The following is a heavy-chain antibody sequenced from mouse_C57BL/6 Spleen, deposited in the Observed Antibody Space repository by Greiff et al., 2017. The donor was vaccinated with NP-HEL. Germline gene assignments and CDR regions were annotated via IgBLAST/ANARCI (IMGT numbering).Heavy chain of an antibody. Sequence: VQLQQSGPELVKPGASVKIPCKASGYTFTDYNMDWVKQSHGKSLEWIGDINPNNGGTIYNQKFKGKATLTVDKSSSTAYMELRSLTSEDTAVYYCARRYGYDGWYFDVWGTGTTVTVSS. CDR2: INPNNGGT. J-gene: IGHJ1*03. CDR3: ARRYGYDGWYFDV. D-gene: IGHD2-2*01. CDR1: GYTFTDYN. V-gene: IGHV1-18*01.